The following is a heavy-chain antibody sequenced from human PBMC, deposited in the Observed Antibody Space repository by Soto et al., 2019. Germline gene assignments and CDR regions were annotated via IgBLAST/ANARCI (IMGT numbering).Heavy chain of an antibody. Sequence: APVKLSCKASGYTFTSYGTSRLRQAPGQGLEWMGWISAYNGNTNYAQKLQGRVTMTTDTSTSTACMELRSLRSDDTAVYYCARGSSSGYTKYYFDYWGQGTLVTVSS. CDR1: GYTFTSYG. V-gene: IGHV1-18*01. D-gene: IGHD3-22*01. CDR3: ARGSSSGYTKYYFDY. CDR2: ISAYNGNT. J-gene: IGHJ4*02.